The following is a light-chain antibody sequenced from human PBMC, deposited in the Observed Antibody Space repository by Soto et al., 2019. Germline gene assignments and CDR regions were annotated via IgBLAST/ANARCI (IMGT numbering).Light chain of an antibody. CDR2: DAS. CDR1: ESISNW. CDR3: QQYKSYSYT. Sequence: DIQMTQSPSILSASVGDRVAITCRASESISNWLAWYQQKPGKAPKVLIYDASRLQNGVPERFSGSGSGTEFTLTISSLQADDIATYYCQQYKSYSYTFGQGTNLEI. J-gene: IGKJ2*01. V-gene: IGKV1-5*01.